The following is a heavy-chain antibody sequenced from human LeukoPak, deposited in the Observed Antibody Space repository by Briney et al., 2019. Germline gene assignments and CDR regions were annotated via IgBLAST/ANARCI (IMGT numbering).Heavy chain of an antibody. J-gene: IGHJ6*03. CDR1: GGSISSYY. Sequence: PSETLSLTCTVSGGSISSYYWSWIRQPPGKGLEWIGYIYYSGSTNYNPSLKSRVTISVDTSKNQFSLKLSSVTAADTAVYYCAREYSSSWYAMSYMDVWGKGTTVTVSS. CDR3: AREYSSSWYAMSYMDV. V-gene: IGHV4-59*01. D-gene: IGHD6-13*01. CDR2: IYYSGST.